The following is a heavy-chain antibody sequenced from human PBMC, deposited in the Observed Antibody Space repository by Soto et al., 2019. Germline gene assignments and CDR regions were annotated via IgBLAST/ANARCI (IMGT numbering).Heavy chain of an antibody. CDR3: ARYSSSYYTFDY. CDR2: IYYSGST. D-gene: IGHD6-13*01. CDR1: GGSLSSYY. Sequence: PSETLSLTCSVSGGSLSSYYLNWIRQPPGKGLEWIGYIYYSGSTNYNPSLKSRVTISVDTSKNQFSLKLSSVTAADTAVYYCARYSSSYYTFDYWGQGTLVTVSS. V-gene: IGHV4-59*01. J-gene: IGHJ4*02.